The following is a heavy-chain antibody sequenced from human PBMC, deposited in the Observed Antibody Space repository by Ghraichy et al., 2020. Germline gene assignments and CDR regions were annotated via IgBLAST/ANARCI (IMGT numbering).Heavy chain of an antibody. CDR2: ISYDGNSK. CDR3: AKSTGSRAFDI. CDR1: GFTFSSYG. V-gene: IGHV3-30*18. Sequence: GESLNISCAASGFTFSSYGMHWVRQAPGKGLEWVAVISYDGNSKYYADSVKGRFTISRDNSKNTLYLQMNTLRAEDTAVYYCAKSTGSRAFDIWGQGTMVTVSS. J-gene: IGHJ3*02. D-gene: IGHD4-17*01.